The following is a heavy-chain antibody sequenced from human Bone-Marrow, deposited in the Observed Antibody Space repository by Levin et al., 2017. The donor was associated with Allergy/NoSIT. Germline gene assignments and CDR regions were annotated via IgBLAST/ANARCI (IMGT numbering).Heavy chain of an antibody. Sequence: GGSLRLSCAASGFTFSSYAMSWVRQAPGKGLEWVSAISGSGGSTYYADSVKGRFTISRDNSKNTLYLQMNSLRAEDTAVYYCAKDPYYDFWSGPGGHYFDYWGQGTLVTVSS. CDR2: ISGSGGST. CDR1: GFTFSSYA. D-gene: IGHD3-3*01. CDR3: AKDPYYDFWSGPGGHYFDY. V-gene: IGHV3-23*01. J-gene: IGHJ4*02.